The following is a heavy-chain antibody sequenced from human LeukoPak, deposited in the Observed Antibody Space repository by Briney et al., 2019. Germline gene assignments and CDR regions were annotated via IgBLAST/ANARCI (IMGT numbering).Heavy chain of an antibody. CDR1: GFTFSSYW. CDR2: IKQDGSEK. J-gene: IGHJ4*02. V-gene: IGHV3-7*01. Sequence: GGSLRLSCAASGFTFSSYWMSWVCQAPGKGLEWVANIKQDGSEKYYVDSVKGRFTISRDNAKNSLYLQMNSLRAEDTAVYYCARDRRYYGSGSYFAPRLDYWGQGTLVTVSS. CDR3: ARDRRYYGSGSYFAPRLDY. D-gene: IGHD3-10*01.